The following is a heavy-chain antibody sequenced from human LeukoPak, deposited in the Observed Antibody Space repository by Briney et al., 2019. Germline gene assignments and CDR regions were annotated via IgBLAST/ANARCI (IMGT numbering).Heavy chain of an antibody. CDR2: ISSSSSYI. CDR3: ARDRGSGSSSFDY. J-gene: IGHJ4*02. CDR1: GFSFTSYS. V-gene: IGHV3-21*01. D-gene: IGHD1-26*01. Sequence: GGSLRLSCAASGFSFTSYSFNWVRQAPGKGLEWVSSISSSSSYIYYADSVKGRFTISRDNAKNSLYLQVNSLRAEDTAVYYCARDRGSGSSSFDYWGQGTLVTVSS.